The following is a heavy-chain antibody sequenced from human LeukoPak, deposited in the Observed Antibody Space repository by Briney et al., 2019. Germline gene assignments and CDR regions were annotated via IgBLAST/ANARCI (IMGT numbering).Heavy chain of an antibody. CDR3: ARDPFVWGSYPVYGMDV. J-gene: IGHJ6*02. D-gene: IGHD3-16*02. V-gene: IGHV3-30*03. CDR1: GFTFSSYG. Sequence: PGRSLRLSCAASGFTFSSYGMHWVRQAPGKGLEWVAVISYDGSNKYYADSVKGRFTISRDNAKNSLYLQMNSLRAEDTAVYYCARDPFVWGSYPVYGMDVWGQGTTVTVSS. CDR2: ISYDGSNK.